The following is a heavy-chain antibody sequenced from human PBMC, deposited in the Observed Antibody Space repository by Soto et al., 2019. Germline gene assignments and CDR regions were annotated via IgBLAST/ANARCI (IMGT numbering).Heavy chain of an antibody. Sequence: GGSLRLSCAASGFTFRSFTMNWVRHAPGKGLEWVSTISSNSAYIYYTDALRGRFTISRDNAKNSLHLQMNSLRAEDTAVYYCTRDASRDSSARGWFDPWGPGTLVTVSS. V-gene: IGHV3-21*01. CDR3: TRDASRDSSARGWFDP. J-gene: IGHJ5*02. D-gene: IGHD6-13*01. CDR1: GFTFRSFT. CDR2: ISSNSAYI.